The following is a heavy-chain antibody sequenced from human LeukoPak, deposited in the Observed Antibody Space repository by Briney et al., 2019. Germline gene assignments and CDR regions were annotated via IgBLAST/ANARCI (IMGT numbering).Heavy chain of an antibody. CDR3: AAIQEWLASSNWFDP. CDR1: GYTFTGYY. V-gene: IGHV1-2*02. J-gene: IGHJ5*02. Sequence: ASVKVSCKASGYTFTGYYMHWVRQAPGQGLEWMGWINPNSGGTNYAQKFQGRVTMTRDTSISTAYMELSRLRSDDTAVYYCAAIQEWLASSNWFDPWGQGTLVTVSS. D-gene: IGHD6-19*01. CDR2: INPNSGGT.